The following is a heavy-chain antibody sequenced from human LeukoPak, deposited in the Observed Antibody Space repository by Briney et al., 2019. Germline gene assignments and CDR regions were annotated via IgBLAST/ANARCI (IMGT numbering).Heavy chain of an antibody. CDR3: AKGGSSWRALDY. D-gene: IGHD1-26*01. V-gene: IGHV3-23*01. CDR1: GFTFSSYA. J-gene: IGHJ4*02. CDR2: ISGNGDSI. Sequence: PGGSLRLPCAASGFTFSSYAMNWVRQAPGKGLEWVSGISGNGDSIYYGDSVKGRFTISRDNSKSTLYLQMNSLRAEDTAVYYCAKGGSSWRALDYWGQGTLVTVSS.